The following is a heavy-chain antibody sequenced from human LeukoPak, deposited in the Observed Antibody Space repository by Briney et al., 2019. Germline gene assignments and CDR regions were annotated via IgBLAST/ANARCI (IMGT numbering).Heavy chain of an antibody. CDR1: GYTFTSYA. CDR3: ARDSEVVAGDAFDI. D-gene: IGHD6-19*01. J-gene: IGHJ3*02. CDR2: ISAYNGNT. Sequence: GASVKVSCKASGYTFTSYAIHWVRQAPGQRLEWMAWISAYNGNTNYAQKLQGRVTMTTDTSTSTAYMELRSLRSDDTAVYYCARDSEVVAGDAFDIWGQGTMVTVSS. V-gene: IGHV1-18*01.